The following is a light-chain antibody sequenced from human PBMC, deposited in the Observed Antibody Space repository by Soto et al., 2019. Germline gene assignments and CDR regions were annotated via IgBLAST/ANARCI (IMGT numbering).Light chain of an antibody. Sequence: SYELTQPPSVSVAPGQTARITCGGNNIGSKSVHWYQQKQGQAPVLVVYDDSDRPSGTPERFSGSNSGNTATLTISRVEAGDEADYYCQVWDSSSDHVVFGGGTKVTVL. CDR1: NIGSKS. CDR2: DDS. CDR3: QVWDSSSDHVV. V-gene: IGLV3-21*02. J-gene: IGLJ2*01.